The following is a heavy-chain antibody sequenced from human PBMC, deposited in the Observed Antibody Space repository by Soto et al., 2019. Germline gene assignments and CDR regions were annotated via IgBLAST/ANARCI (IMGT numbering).Heavy chain of an antibody. J-gene: IGHJ5*02. V-gene: IGHV4-59*01. D-gene: IGHD2-15*01. CDR1: GGSISSYY. CDR3: ARAYCSGGSCSLFDP. Sequence: KPSETLSLTCTVSGGSISSYYWSWIRQPPGKGLEWIGYIYYSGSTNYNPSLKSRVTISVDTSKNQFSLKLSSVTAADTAVYYCARAYCSGGSCSLFDPWGQGTLVTVSS. CDR2: IYYSGST.